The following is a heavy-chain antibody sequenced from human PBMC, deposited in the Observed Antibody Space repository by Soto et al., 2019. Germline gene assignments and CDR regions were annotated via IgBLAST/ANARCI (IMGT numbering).Heavy chain of an antibody. CDR2: IYYSGST. J-gene: IGHJ3*02. CDR3: ARQIWFGAFGAFDI. Sequence: QVQLQESGPGLVKPSETLSLTCTVSGGSISSYYWSWIRQPPGKGLEWIGYIYYSGSTNYNPSLKSRVTISVDTSKNQFSLKLSSVTAADTAVYYCARQIWFGAFGAFDIWGQGTMVTVSS. CDR1: GGSISSYY. D-gene: IGHD3-10*01. V-gene: IGHV4-59*08.